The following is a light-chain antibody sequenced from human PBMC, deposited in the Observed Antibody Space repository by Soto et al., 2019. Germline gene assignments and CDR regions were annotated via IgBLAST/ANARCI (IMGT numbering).Light chain of an antibody. V-gene: IGKV3-15*01. CDR1: QSVGSN. J-gene: IGKJ5*01. Sequence: EIEMQPYPATLSLTPGESAPLSCRASQSVGSNLAWYQQKPGQAPRLLIYDASNRATGIPARFSGSGSGTEFTLTISSLQSEDFALYYCQQYNNWPITFGQGTRLEIK. CDR2: DAS. CDR3: QQYNNWPIT.